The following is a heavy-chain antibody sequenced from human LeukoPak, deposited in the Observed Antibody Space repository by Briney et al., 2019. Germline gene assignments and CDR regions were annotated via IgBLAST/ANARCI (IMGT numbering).Heavy chain of an antibody. CDR1: GPTFGDYA. CDR2: IRSKAYGGTT. D-gene: IGHD3-9*01. CDR3: TTYYDILTGYYGNWFDP. Sequence: PGGSLRLSCTASGPTFGDYAMSWVRQAPGKGLEWVGFIRSKAYGGTTEYAASVKGRFTISRDDSKSIAYLQMNSLKTEDTAVYYCTTYYDILTGYYGNWFDPWGQGTLVTVSS. J-gene: IGHJ5*02. V-gene: IGHV3-49*04.